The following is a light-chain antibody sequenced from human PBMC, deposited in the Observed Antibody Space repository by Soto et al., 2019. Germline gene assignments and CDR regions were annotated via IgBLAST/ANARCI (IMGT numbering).Light chain of an antibody. CDR1: ESISSW. V-gene: IGKV1-5*03. CDR2: KAS. Sequence: EIQITQSPPTLSASAGDRVTITCRASESISSWLAWYQQKPGKAPKLLMYKASSLESGVPSRFSGSGSGTEFTLTISSLQPDDFATYYCQQYNSYSWTFGQGTKVDIK. CDR3: QQYNSYSWT. J-gene: IGKJ1*01.